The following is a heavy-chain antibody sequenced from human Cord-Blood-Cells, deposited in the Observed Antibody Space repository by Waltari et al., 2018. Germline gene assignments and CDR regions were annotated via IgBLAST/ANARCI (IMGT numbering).Heavy chain of an antibody. CDR1: GFTFSSYG. CDR3: AKDSVRDYYYYYYMDV. D-gene: IGHD3-3*01. CDR2: ISYDGSNK. Sequence: QVQLVESGGGVVQPGRSLRLSCAASGFTFSSYGMHWVRQAPGKGLEWVAVISYDGSNKYYADSVKGRVTISRDNSKNTLYLQMNSLRAEDTAVYYCAKDSVRDYYYYYYMDVWGKGTTVTVSS. V-gene: IGHV3-30*18. J-gene: IGHJ6*03.